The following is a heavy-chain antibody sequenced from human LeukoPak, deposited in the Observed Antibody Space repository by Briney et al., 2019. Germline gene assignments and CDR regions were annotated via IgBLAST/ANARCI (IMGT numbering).Heavy chain of an antibody. J-gene: IGHJ6*03. CDR3: ARDPYSGSYGNNYYYYMDV. CDR2: ISGSSSDI. CDR1: GFTFSSYA. V-gene: IGHV3-21*01. Sequence: GGSLRLSCAASGFTFSSYAMNWVRQARGKGVEWVSSISGSSSDIYYADSVKGRFTISRDNAQNSLYLQMNSLRAEDTAVYYCARDPYSGSYGNNYYYYMDVWGKGTTVTISS. D-gene: IGHD5-12*01.